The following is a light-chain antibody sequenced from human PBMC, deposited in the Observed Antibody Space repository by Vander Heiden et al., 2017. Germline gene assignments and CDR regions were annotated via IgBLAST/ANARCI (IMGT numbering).Light chain of an antibody. J-gene: IGKJ3*01. CDR3: QQLNSYPFT. CDR2: AAS. CDR1: QGISSF. V-gene: IGKV1-9*01. Sequence: DIQLTQSPSFLSASVGDRVTITCRASQGISSFLAWYQQKPGRAPKLLIYAASALQSGVPSRFSGSGSGTEFTLTISSLQPEDFATYYCQQLNSYPFTFGPRTKVDIK.